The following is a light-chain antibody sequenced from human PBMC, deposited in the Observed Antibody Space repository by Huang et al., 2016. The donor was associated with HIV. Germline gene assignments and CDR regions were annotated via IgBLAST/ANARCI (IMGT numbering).Light chain of an antibody. V-gene: IGKV3-15*01. CDR2: GAS. J-gene: IGKJ1*01. CDR3: QQYNNWPPWT. Sequence: EIVMTQSPATLSVSPGERATLSCRASQSLSNDLAWYQQKPGQAPRLLIYGASTTATAIPARFSGSWSGTDFTLTISGLQSEDFAIYYCQQYNNWPPWTFGQGTKVEIK. CDR1: QSLSND.